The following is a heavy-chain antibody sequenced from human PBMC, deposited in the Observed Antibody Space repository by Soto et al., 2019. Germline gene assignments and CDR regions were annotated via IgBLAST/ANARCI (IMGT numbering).Heavy chain of an antibody. D-gene: IGHD5-12*01. V-gene: IGHV4-59*01. CDR2: IYYSGST. CDR1: GGSISSYY. CDR3: ARGIVATITAFAPFDY. J-gene: IGHJ4*02. Sequence: SETLSLTCTVSGGSISSYYWSWIRQPPGKGLEWIGYIYYSGSTNYNPSLKSRVTISVDTSKNQFSLKLSSVTAADTAVYYCARGIVATITAFAPFDYWGQGTLVTVS.